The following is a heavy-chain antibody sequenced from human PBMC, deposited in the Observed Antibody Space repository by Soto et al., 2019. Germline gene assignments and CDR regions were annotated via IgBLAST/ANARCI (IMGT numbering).Heavy chain of an antibody. J-gene: IGHJ5*02. CDR2: IFSNDEK. CDR3: ARIVRRHYDILTGYRYNWFDP. D-gene: IGHD3-9*01. Sequence: SGPTLVNPTETLTLTCTVSGFSLSNARMGVSWIRQPPGKALEWLAHIFSNDEKSYSTSLRSRLTISKDTSKSQVVLTMTNMDPVDTATYYCARIVRRHYDILTGYRYNWFDPWGQGTLVTVSS. V-gene: IGHV2-26*01. CDR1: GFSLSNARMG.